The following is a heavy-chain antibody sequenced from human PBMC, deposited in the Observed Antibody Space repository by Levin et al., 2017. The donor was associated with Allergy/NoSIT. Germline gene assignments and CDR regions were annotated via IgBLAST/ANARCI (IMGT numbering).Heavy chain of an antibody. CDR2: ISYDGSNK. CDR3: ARDEQWLVLGAFDI. CDR1: GFTFSSYA. D-gene: IGHD6-19*01. Sequence: RGESLKISCAASGFTFSSYAMHWVRQAPGKGLEWVAVISYDGSNKYYADSVKGRFTISRDNSKNTLYLQMNSLRAEDTAVYYCARDEQWLVLGAFDIWGQGTMVTVSS. J-gene: IGHJ3*02. V-gene: IGHV3-30-3*01.